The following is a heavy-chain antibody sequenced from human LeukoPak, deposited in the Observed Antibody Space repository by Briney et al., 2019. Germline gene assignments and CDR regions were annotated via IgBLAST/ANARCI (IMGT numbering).Heavy chain of an antibody. CDR3: ARGGGDRGIMYYFDS. CDR2: IITSAGST. J-gene: IGHJ4*02. V-gene: IGHV1-46*01. CDR1: GYTFTSHY. Sequence: ASVKVSCKASGYTFTSHYMHWVRQAHGQGLDWLGVIITSAGSTTYAQKFQNRVTMTRDTSTSTVYLELSSLRSDDTAVYYCARGGGDRGIMYYFDSWGQGTLVTVAS. D-gene: IGHD3-16*01.